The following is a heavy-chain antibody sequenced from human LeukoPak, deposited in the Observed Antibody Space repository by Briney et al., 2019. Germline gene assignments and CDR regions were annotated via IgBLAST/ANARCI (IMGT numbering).Heavy chain of an antibody. V-gene: IGHV3-30*02. Sequence: GGSLRLSCAASGFTFSGNNMHWVRQTPGKGLEWVAFIKHDGSKLYYAYSVKGRFTISRDNSKNTVFLQMNSLRGEDTAVYYCAKDLNWGWDYGGQGTRVTVSS. CDR2: IKHDGSKL. J-gene: IGHJ4*02. CDR3: AKDLNWGWDY. CDR1: GFTFSGNN. D-gene: IGHD3-16*01.